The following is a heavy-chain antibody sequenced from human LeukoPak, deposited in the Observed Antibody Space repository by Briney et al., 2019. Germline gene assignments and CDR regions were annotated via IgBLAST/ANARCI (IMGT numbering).Heavy chain of an antibody. D-gene: IGHD3-22*01. CDR3: ARNTYYYDSSGLGGFDP. Sequence: GGSLRLSCAASGFTVSSNYMSWVRQAPGKGLEWVSVIYSGGSTYYADSVKGRSTISRDNSKNTLCLQMNSLRAEDTAVYYCARNTYYYDSSGLGGFDPWGQGTLVTVSS. J-gene: IGHJ5*02. CDR1: GFTVSSNY. CDR2: IYSGGST. V-gene: IGHV3-66*02.